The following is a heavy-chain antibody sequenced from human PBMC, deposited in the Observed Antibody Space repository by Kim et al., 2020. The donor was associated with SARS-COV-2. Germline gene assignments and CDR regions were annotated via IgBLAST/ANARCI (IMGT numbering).Heavy chain of an antibody. CDR2: INQYGSEK. D-gene: IGHD6-13*01. CDR3: ARGNSRGYDHAFDI. V-gene: IGHV3-7*03. J-gene: IGHJ3*02. CDR1: GFTLSSYW. Sequence: GGSLRLSCAASGFTLSSYWMNWVRQAPGKGLEWVANINQYGSEKNYVDSVKGRFTISRDNAKNSLYLQVDTLRAEDTAVYYCARGNSRGYDHAFDIWGQG.